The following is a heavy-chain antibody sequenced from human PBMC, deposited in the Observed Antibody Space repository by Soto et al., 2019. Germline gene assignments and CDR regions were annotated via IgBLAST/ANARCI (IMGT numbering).Heavy chain of an antibody. V-gene: IGHV1-2*04. CDR3: ARGERYCSSTSCYHKYYDILTGYPRGAFDI. J-gene: IGHJ3*02. D-gene: IGHD2-2*01. CDR2: INPNSGGT. Sequence: ASVKVSCKASGYTFTNYYVQWVRQAPGQGLEWMGWINPNSGGTNYAQKFQGWVTMTRDTSIGTAYMELSRLRSDDTAVYYCARGERYCSSTSCYHKYYDILTGYPRGAFDIWGQGTMVTVSS. CDR1: GYTFTNYY.